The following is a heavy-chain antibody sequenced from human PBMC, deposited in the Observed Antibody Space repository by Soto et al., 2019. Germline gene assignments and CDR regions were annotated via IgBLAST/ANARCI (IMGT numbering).Heavy chain of an antibody. CDR2: ISGSGGST. Sequence: GGSLRLSCAASGFTFSSYAMSWVRQAPGKGLEWVSAISGSGGSTYYADSVKGRFTISRDNSKNTLYLQMNSLRAEDTAVYYCAKAGGMITFGGVIASIDYWGQGTLVTVSS. D-gene: IGHD3-16*02. CDR1: GFTFSSYA. J-gene: IGHJ4*02. V-gene: IGHV3-23*01. CDR3: AKAGGMITFGGVIASIDY.